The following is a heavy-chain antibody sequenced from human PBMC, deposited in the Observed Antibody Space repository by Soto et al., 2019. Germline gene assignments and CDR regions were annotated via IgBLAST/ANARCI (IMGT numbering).Heavy chain of an antibody. CDR2: IKSKTDGGTT. CDR1: GFSFSNAC. J-gene: IGHJ4*02. V-gene: IGHV3-15*07. D-gene: IGHD3-3*01. Sequence: PGGSVRLSCVASGFSFSNACMNWVRQAAGKGLEWVGRIKSKTDGGTTDYAAPVKGRFTISRDDSKNTLYLQMNSLKTEDTAVYYCTTRPDTYYDFWSGYYTLDYWGQGT. CDR3: TTRPDTYYDFWSGYYTLDY.